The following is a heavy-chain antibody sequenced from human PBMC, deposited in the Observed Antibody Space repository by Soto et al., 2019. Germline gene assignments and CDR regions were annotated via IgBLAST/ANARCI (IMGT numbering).Heavy chain of an antibody. D-gene: IGHD2-15*01. J-gene: IGHJ4*02. Sequence: EVQLLESGGGLVQPGGSLRLSCAASGFTFSSYAMSWVRQAPGKGLEWVSAISGSGGSTYYADSVKGRFTISRDNSKNTLYLQMNSRRAEDTAVYYCVEWGYCSGGSCYGVDYWGQGTLVTVSS. CDR3: VEWGYCSGGSCYGVDY. V-gene: IGHV3-23*01. CDR2: ISGSGGST. CDR1: GFTFSSYA.